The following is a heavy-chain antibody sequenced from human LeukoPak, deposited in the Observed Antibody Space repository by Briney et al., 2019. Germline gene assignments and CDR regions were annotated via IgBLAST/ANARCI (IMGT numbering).Heavy chain of an antibody. Sequence: GGSLRLSCAASGFTFSSYSMNWVRQAPGKGLEWVSSISSSSSYIYYADSVKGRFTISRDNAKNSLYLQMDSLRAEDTAVYYCARAANLRFLEWLKGGRERDYYMDVWGKGTTVTVSS. V-gene: IGHV3-21*01. D-gene: IGHD3-3*01. J-gene: IGHJ6*03. CDR2: ISSSSSYI. CDR3: ARAANLRFLEWLKGGRERDYYMDV. CDR1: GFTFSSYS.